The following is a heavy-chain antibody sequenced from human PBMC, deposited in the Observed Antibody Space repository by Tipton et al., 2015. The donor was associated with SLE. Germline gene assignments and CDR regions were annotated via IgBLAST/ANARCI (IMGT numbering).Heavy chain of an antibody. Sequence: TLSLTCTVSGCSLSSYYWSWIRQPPGKGLECIGYIYYSGSTNYNPSLKSRVTISVDTSKNHFSLKLSSVTAADTAVYYCARRTTSGFDPWGQGTLVTVSS. J-gene: IGHJ5*02. CDR2: IYYSGST. D-gene: IGHD1-26*01. CDR3: ARRTTSGFDP. CDR1: GCSLSSYY. V-gene: IGHV4-59*01.